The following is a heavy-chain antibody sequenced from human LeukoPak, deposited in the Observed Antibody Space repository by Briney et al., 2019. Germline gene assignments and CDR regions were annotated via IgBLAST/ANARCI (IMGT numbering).Heavy chain of an antibody. J-gene: IGHJ4*02. V-gene: IGHV3-74*01. CDR2: INSDGSTT. D-gene: IGHD1-26*01. Sequence: GGSLRLSCTASGFSFSNYWMHWVRQAPGKGLVWVSCINSDGSTTTYADSVKGRFTISRDNAKNTLYLQMNSLLADDTAVYYCVVDYPEWHQPLDYWGQGTLVTVSS. CDR3: VVDYPEWHQPLDY. CDR1: GFSFSNYW.